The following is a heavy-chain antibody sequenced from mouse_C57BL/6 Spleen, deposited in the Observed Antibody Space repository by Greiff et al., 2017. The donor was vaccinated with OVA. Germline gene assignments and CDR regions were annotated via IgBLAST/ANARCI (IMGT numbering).Heavy chain of an antibody. D-gene: IGHD1-1*01. Sequence: QVQLQQSGAELVKPGASVKLSCKASGYTFTSYWMHWVKQRPGQGLEWIGMIHPNSGSTNYNEKFKSKATLTVDKSSSTAYMQLSSLTYEDSAVYYCANYIGSSLCAMDVWGKGTSVTVSS. V-gene: IGHV1-64*01. J-gene: IGHJ4*01. CDR1: GYTFTSYW. CDR2: IHPNSGST. CDR3: ANYIGSSLCAMDV.